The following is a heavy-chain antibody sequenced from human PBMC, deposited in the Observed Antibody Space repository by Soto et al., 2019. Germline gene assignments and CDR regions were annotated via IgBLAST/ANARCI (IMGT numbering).Heavy chain of an antibody. CDR1: GGSISSGGYY. Sequence: SETLSLTCTVSGGSISSGGYYWSWIRQHPGKGLEWIGYIYYSGSTYYNPSLKSRVTISVDTSKNQFSLKLSSVTAADTAVYYCARVRDDNYYYYGMDVWGQGTTVTVSS. V-gene: IGHV4-31*03. J-gene: IGHJ6*02. CDR2: IYYSGST. D-gene: IGHD4-17*01. CDR3: ARVRDDNYYYYGMDV.